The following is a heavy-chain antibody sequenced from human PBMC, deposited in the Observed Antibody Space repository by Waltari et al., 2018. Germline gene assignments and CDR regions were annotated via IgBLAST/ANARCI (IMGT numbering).Heavy chain of an antibody. V-gene: IGHV1-69*05. Sequence: QVQLVQSGAEVKKPGSSVKVSCKASGGTFSSYAISWVRQAPGQGLEWMEGSIPIFGTANYAQKFQGRVTITTDESTSTAYMELSSLRSEDTAVYYCASLYYYDSSGYYSGWFDPWGQGTLVTVSS. CDR3: ASLYYYDSSGYYSGWFDP. J-gene: IGHJ5*02. D-gene: IGHD3-22*01. CDR1: GGTFSSYA. CDR2: SIPIFGTA.